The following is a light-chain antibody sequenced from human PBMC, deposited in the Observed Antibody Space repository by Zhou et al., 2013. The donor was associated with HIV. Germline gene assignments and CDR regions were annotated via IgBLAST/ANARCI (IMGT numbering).Light chain of an antibody. CDR2: GAY. Sequence: DIQMTQSPSSVSASVGDRVTITCRASQGLSSWLAWYQQKPGKAPKLLIYGAYTLQSGVPSRFSASASGTYFTLTISSLQPEDVASYYCQKYNSAPRTFGQGTRVDIK. CDR1: QGLSSW. V-gene: IGKV1-27*01. J-gene: IGKJ1*01. CDR3: QKYNSAPRT.